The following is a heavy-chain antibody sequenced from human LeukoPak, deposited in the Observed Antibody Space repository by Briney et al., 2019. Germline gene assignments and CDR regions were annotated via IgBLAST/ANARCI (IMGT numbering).Heavy chain of an antibody. D-gene: IGHD6-13*01. CDR3: ANLFYSSLDY. Sequence: GGSLRLSCAASGFIFSSYWMTWVRQAPGKGLEWVANIKQAGSENSYVDSVKGRFTVSRDNAKNSLYLQMNSLRAEDTAVYYCANLFYSSLDYWGQGTLVTVSS. CDR1: GFIFSSYW. V-gene: IGHV3-7*01. CDR2: IKQAGSEN. J-gene: IGHJ4*02.